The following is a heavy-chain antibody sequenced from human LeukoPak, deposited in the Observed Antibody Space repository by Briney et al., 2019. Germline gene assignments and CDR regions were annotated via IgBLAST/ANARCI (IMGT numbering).Heavy chain of an antibody. CDR3: ARSDRFDS. CDR2: INEDGSVR. V-gene: IGHV3-7*01. Sequence: GGSLRLSCAASGFTFSRYWMNWVRQAPGRGLEWLANINEDGSVRYYVDSLEGRFTISRDNAKNTLYLQMNSLRADDTAVYYCARSDRFDSWGQGTLVTVSS. J-gene: IGHJ5*01. CDR1: GFTFSRYW.